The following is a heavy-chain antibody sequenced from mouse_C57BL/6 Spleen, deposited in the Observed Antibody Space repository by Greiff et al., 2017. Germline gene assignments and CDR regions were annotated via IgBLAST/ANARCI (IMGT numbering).Heavy chain of an antibody. CDR3: ARGRNFITTVVAHFDY. Sequence: VQLQQSGPELVKPGASVKISCKASGYTFTDYYMNWVKQSHGKSLEWIGDINPNNGGTSYNQKFKGKATLTVDKSSSTAYMELRSLTSEDSAVYYCARGRNFITTVVAHFDYWGQGTTLTVSS. J-gene: IGHJ2*01. V-gene: IGHV1-26*01. CDR1: GYTFTDYY. CDR2: INPNNGGT. D-gene: IGHD1-1*01.